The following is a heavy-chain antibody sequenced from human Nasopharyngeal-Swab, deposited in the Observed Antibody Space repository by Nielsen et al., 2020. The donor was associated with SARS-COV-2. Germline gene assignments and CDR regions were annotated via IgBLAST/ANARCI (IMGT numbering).Heavy chain of an antibody. Sequence: GESLKISCAASGFTFSNYRMHWVRQAPGKGLVWVSRINGDGSSLNYADFVKGRFTISTDNAKSTLYLEMNSLRTEDTALYYCAKDIGIYYYMDVWGKGTTVTVSS. CDR3: AKDIGIYYYMDV. V-gene: IGHV3-74*01. J-gene: IGHJ6*03. D-gene: IGHD3-3*02. CDR1: GFTFSNYR. CDR2: INGDGSSL.